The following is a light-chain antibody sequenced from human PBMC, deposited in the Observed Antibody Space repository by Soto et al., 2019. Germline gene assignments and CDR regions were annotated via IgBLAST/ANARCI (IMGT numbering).Light chain of an antibody. CDR1: QGISGW. CDR2: DAS. J-gene: IGKJ4*01. V-gene: IGKV1-12*01. Sequence: DIQMTHYPPSVSSSVGDILTITCRASQGISGWLAWYQQKPGKAPNLLIYDASTLRNGVPSRFSGSGSGTYFTLTISNLQPEDFATYYCQQGNSFPLTVCGGGKAEVK. CDR3: QQGNSFPLT.